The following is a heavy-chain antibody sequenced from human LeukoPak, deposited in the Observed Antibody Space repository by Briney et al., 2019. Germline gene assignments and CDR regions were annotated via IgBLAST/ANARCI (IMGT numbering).Heavy chain of an antibody. V-gene: IGHV4-59*01. CDR1: GGSLSGFF. D-gene: IGHD3-10*01. CDR3: ARTSRHFYGSGTNLTPWPAGMDV. J-gene: IGHJ6*02. Sequence: SETLSLTCTVSGGSLSGFFWTWIRQPPGRGLEWIGSIYYSGSSTKYNPSLKSRVTISVDTYKSQFSLNLNSATAADTAVYYCARTSRHFYGSGTNLTPWPAGMDVWGQGTTVTVSS. CDR2: IYYSGSST.